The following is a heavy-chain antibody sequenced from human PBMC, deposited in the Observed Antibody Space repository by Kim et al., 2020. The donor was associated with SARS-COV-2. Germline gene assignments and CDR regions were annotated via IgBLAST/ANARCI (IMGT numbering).Heavy chain of an antibody. V-gene: IGHV1-69*02. Sequence: IGEPNYAKKFQGRVAITADTSTSTVSLEVSSLRSEDTAVYYCARGQQLLDYWGQGSLVTVSS. D-gene: IGHD6-13*01. CDR3: ARGQQLLDY. CDR2: IGEP. J-gene: IGHJ4*02.